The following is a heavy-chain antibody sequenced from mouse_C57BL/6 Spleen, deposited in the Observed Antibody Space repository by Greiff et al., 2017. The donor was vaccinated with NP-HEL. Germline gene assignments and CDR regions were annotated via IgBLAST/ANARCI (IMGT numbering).Heavy chain of an antibody. CDR2: IYPGSGST. V-gene: IGHV1-55*01. CDR3: ARSGPYDGYPDY. J-gene: IGHJ2*01. CDR1: GYTFTSYW. Sequence: VQLQQPGAELVKPGASVKMSCKASGYTFTSYWITWVKQRPGQGLEWIGDIYPGSGSTNYNEKFKSKATLTVDTSSSTAYMQLSSLTSEDSAVYYCARSGPYDGYPDYWGQGTTLTVSS. D-gene: IGHD2-3*01.